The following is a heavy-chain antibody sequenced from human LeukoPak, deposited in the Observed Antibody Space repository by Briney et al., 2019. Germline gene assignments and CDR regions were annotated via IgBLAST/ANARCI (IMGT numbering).Heavy chain of an antibody. V-gene: IGHV3-30*04. Sequence: GRSLRLSCAASGFTFSSYAMHWVRQAPGKGLEWVAVISYDGANKYYADSVKGRFTFSRDNSKSTLYLQMNSLRAEDTAVYYCARAYSRTAIDYWGRGTLVTVSS. CDR2: ISYDGANK. D-gene: IGHD2-21*01. CDR3: ARAYSRTAIDY. CDR1: GFTFSSYA. J-gene: IGHJ4*02.